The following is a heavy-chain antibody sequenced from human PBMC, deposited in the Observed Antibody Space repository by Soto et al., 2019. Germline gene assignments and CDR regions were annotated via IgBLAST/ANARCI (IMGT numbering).Heavy chain of an antibody. D-gene: IGHD3-10*01. CDR2: VNPIVSMS. Sequence: QVQLVQSGAEVKRPGSSVKVSCKASGDTFNFYSISWVRQAPGLGLEWMGRVNPIVSMSNYAQKFQGRVTMNADKSTSTAYRELSRLRSEDTAIYYCASSYGSGYRAFDYWGQGALVTVSS. CDR1: GDTFNFYS. CDR3: ASSYGSGYRAFDY. V-gene: IGHV1-69*02. J-gene: IGHJ4*02.